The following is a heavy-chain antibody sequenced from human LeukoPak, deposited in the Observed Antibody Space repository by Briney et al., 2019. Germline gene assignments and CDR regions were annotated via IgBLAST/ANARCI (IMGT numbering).Heavy chain of an antibody. J-gene: IGHJ5*02. CDR2: IYYSGST. CDR1: GGSISSGDYY. Sequence: PSETLSLTCTVSGGSISSGDYYWSWIRQPPGKGLEWIGYIYYSGSTYYNPSLKSRVTISVDTSKNQFSLKLSSVTAADTAVYYCARHEYSSGWYGVGFDPWGQGTLVTVSS. CDR3: ARHEYSSGWYGVGFDP. D-gene: IGHD6-19*01. V-gene: IGHV4-30-4*01.